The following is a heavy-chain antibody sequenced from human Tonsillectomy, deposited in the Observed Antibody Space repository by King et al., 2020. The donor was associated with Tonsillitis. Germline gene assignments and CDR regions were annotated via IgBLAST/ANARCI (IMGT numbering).Heavy chain of an antibody. D-gene: IGHD3-9*01. CDR3: ARATEFDWALGY. V-gene: IGHV4-59*01. Sequence: LQLQESGPGLVRPSETLSLTCTVSGDSISDYYWSWIRQPPGKGLEWIGYIYYSGSAKYNPSLKSRLSISIDTSKNQLSLKLTSVTAADTAVYFCARATEFDWALGYWGQGTLVTVSS. CDR2: IYYSGSA. CDR1: GDSISDYY. J-gene: IGHJ4*02.